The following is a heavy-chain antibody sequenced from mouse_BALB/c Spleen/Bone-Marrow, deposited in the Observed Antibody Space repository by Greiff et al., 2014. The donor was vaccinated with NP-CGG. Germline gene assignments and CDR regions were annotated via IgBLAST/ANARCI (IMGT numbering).Heavy chain of an antibody. D-gene: IGHD2-10*02. J-gene: IGHJ4*01. CDR1: GDSITSGY. V-gene: IGHV3-8*02. CDR3: ARWGGYGNYDAMDY. Sequence: EVQRVESGPSLVKPSQTLSLTCSVTGDSITSGYWNWIRKFPGNKLEYMGYISYSGSTYYNPSLKSRISITRDTSKDQYYLQLNSVTTEDTATYYCARWGGYGNYDAMDYWGQGTSVTVSS. CDR2: ISYSGST.